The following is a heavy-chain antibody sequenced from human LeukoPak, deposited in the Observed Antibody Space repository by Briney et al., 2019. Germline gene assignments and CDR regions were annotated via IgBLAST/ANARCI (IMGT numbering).Heavy chain of an antibody. V-gene: IGHV3-74*01. Sequence: QAGGSLRLSCAASGFTFSSYWMHWVRQAPGKGLVWVSRINSDGSSTSYADSVKGRFTISRDNAKNTLYLQMNSLRAEDTAVYYCARGIFERVHAFDIWGQGTMVTVSS. CDR1: GFTFSSYW. CDR2: INSDGSST. J-gene: IGHJ3*02. CDR3: ARGIFERVHAFDI. D-gene: IGHD3-3*01.